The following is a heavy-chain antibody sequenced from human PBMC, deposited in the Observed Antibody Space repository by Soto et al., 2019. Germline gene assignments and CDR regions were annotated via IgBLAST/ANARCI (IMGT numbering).Heavy chain of an antibody. Sequence: PSETLSLTCAVSGGSISSGGYSWSWIRQPPGKGLEWIGYIYHSGSTYYNPSLKSRVTISVDRSKNQFSLKLSSVTAADTAVYYCARGTYYGSGSYYNVGFAGDQYPSWFDPWGQGTLVTVSS. CDR2: IYHSGST. V-gene: IGHV4-30-2*01. D-gene: IGHD3-10*01. CDR1: GGSISSGGYS. CDR3: ARGTYYGSGSYYNVGFAGDQYPSWFDP. J-gene: IGHJ5*02.